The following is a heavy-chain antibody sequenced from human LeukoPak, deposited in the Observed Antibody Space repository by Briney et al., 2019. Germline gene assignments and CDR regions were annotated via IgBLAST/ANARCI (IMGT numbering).Heavy chain of an antibody. Sequence: PGGSLRLSCAASGFTFSRYTMHWVRQAPGKGLEWVAVISYDGSNEYYADSVKGRFTISRDNSKNTLYFQMNSLRAEDSAAYYCASGALFGELLGAFDIWGQGTMVTVSS. V-gene: IGHV3-30*14. J-gene: IGHJ3*02. D-gene: IGHD3-10*02. CDR3: ASGALFGELLGAFDI. CDR1: GFTFSRYT. CDR2: ISYDGSNE.